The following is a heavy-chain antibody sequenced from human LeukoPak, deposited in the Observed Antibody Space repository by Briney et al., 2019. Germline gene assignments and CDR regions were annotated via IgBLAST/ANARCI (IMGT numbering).Heavy chain of an antibody. V-gene: IGHV1-2*02. CDR1: GYTFTGYY. CDR2: INPNSGGT. D-gene: IGHD4-17*01. Sequence: ASVKVSCKASGYTFTGYYMHWVRQAPGQGLEWMGWINPNSGGTNYAQKFQGRVTMTRDTPISTAYMELSRLRSDDTAVYYCARDPLRRGGQGPLDYWGQGTLVTVSS. J-gene: IGHJ4*02. CDR3: ARDPLRRGGQGPLDY.